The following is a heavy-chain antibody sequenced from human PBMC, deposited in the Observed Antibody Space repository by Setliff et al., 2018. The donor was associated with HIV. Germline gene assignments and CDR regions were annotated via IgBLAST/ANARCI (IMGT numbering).Heavy chain of an antibody. Sequence: PSETLSLTCTVPGGSINRSNYYWGWIRQPPGKGLEWIGEINHSGSTNYNPSLKSRVTISVDTSKNQFSLKLSSVTAADTAVYYCARQTWEYYDTLTGYYRSPKNFDSWGQGTLVTVSS. CDR3: ARQTWEYYDTLTGYYRSPKNFDS. D-gene: IGHD3-9*01. CDR2: INHSGST. CDR1: GGSINRSNYY. J-gene: IGHJ4*02. V-gene: IGHV4-39*01.